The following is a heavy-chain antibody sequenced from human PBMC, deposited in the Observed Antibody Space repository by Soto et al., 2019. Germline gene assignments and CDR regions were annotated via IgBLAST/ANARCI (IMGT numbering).Heavy chain of an antibody. V-gene: IGHV1-69*12. CDR3: TPVVTPGRFWYLDF. D-gene: IGHD2-21*02. CDR2: IIPIFGTP. Sequence: QVQLVQSGAEVKKPGSSVKVSCKASGGTFSSYAISWVRQVPGQGLEWMGGIIPIFGTPNYAQKFQGRVTITADESTSTAYMELSSLRSEDTDVYYCTPVVTPGRFWYLDFWGRGSLVTVSS. J-gene: IGHJ2*01. CDR1: GGTFSSYA.